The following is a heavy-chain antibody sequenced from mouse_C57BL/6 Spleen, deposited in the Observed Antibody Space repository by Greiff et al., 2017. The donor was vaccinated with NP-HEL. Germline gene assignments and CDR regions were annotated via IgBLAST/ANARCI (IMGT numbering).Heavy chain of an antibody. V-gene: IGHV1-66*01. J-gene: IGHJ4*01. CDR1: GYSFTSYY. Sequence: QVQLQQSGPELVKPGASVKISCKASGYSFTSYYIHWVKQRPGQGLEWIGWIYPGSGNTKYNEKFKGKATLTADTSSSTAYMQLSSLTSEDSAVYYCARQIGSSPYAMDYWGQGTSVTVSS. CDR2: IYPGSGNT. CDR3: ARQIGSSPYAMDY. D-gene: IGHD1-1*01.